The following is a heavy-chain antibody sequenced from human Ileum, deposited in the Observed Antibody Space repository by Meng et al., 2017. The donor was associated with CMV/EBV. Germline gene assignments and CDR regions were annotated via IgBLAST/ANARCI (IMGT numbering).Heavy chain of an antibody. Sequence: GESLKISCAASGFTFSNYAMTWVRRAPGKGLEWVSAISGSGGDTYYADSVKGRFANSRDNSKNTLYLQMSSLRAEDTAVYYCVRMSEGGYDFWSGPIPYYYYGMDVWGQGTTVTVSS. D-gene: IGHD3-3*01. V-gene: IGHV3-23*01. CDR3: VRMSEGGYDFWSGPIPYYYYGMDV. J-gene: IGHJ6*02. CDR2: ISGSGGDT. CDR1: GFTFSNYA.